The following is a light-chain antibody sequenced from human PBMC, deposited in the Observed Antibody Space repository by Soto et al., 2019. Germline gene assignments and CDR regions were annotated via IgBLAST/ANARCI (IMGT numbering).Light chain of an antibody. J-gene: IGKJ5*01. CDR2: GAS. V-gene: IGKV3D-15*01. CDR1: ENIDSN. Sequence: EIVMTQSPATLSVSPGERATLSCRASENIDSNLAWYQQKPGQAPRLLIYGASNRATGIPDRFSGSGSGTEFTLTISSLQPEDLAVYYCQQYSQWPPFTFGQGTRLEIK. CDR3: QQYSQWPPFT.